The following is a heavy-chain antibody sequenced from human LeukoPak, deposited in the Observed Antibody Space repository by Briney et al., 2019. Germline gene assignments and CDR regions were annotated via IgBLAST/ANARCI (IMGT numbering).Heavy chain of an antibody. V-gene: IGHV3-30*19. CDR1: GFTFSSYG. D-gene: IGHD3-16*02. J-gene: IGHJ3*02. CDR2: ISYDGSNK. CDR3: ARDGPGLRLGELSSTFDI. Sequence: PGGSLRLSCAASGFTFSSYGMHWVRQAPGKGLEWVAVISYDGSNKYYADSVKGRFTISRDNSKNTLYLQMNSLRAEDTAVYYCARDGPGLRLGELSSTFDIWGQGTMVTV.